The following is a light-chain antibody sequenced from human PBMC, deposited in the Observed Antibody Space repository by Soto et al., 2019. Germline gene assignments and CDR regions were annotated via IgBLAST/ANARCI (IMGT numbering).Light chain of an antibody. CDR3: ATSDASLNLFYV. V-gene: IGLV1-44*01. CDR2: LNS. J-gene: IGLJ1*01. CDR1: SSSIERNT. Sequence: QSVLTQPPSASRTPGQRGTISCSGDSSSIERNTVSWYQQLPGMAPKLLIYLNSRRPSGVPDRFSGSRSGTSASLAISGLQSEDEAEYYCATSDASLNLFYVFGTGTKVTVL.